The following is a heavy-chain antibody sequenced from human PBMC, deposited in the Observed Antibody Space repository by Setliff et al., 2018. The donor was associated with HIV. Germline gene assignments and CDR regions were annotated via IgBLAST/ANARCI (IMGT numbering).Heavy chain of an antibody. V-gene: IGHV1-2*02. J-gene: IGHJ4*02. D-gene: IGHD5-18*01. CDR3: AKEGDRYGLDLDY. CDR2: IYPDTGGT. Sequence: ASVKVSCKTSGYTFIDYYIHWVRQAPGQGLEWMGWIYPDTGGTNYAQKFQGRVTITRDTSASTAYMELSSLRSEDTAVYYCAKEGDRYGLDLDYWGQGTLVTVSS. CDR1: GYTFIDYY.